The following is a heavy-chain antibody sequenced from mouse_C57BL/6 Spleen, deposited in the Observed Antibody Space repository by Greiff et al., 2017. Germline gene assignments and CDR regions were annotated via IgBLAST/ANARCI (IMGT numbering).Heavy chain of an antibody. V-gene: IGHV1-54*01. CDR3: ARVLRSYCDY. J-gene: IGHJ2*01. D-gene: IGHD1-1*01. Sequence: VHLVESGAELVRPGTSVKVSCKASGYAFTNYLIEWVKQRPGQGLEWIGVINPGSGGTNYNEKFKGKATLTADKSSSTAYMQLSSLTSEDSAVYFCARVLRSYCDYRGQGTTLPVSS. CDR2: INPGSGGT. CDR1: GYAFTNYL.